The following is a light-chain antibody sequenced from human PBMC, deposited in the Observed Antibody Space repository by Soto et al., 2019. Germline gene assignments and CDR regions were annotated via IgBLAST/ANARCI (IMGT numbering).Light chain of an antibody. CDR2: DVS. V-gene: IGLV2-14*01. J-gene: IGLJ2*01. CDR3: SSYTSSSTGV. Sequence: QSALTQPASVSGSPGQSITISCTGTSSDVGGYNYVSWYQQHPGKAPKLMIYDVSNRPSGVSNRFSGSKSANTASLTISGLRDEDEDDYYCSSYTSSSTGVFGGGTKLTVL. CDR1: SSDVGGYNY.